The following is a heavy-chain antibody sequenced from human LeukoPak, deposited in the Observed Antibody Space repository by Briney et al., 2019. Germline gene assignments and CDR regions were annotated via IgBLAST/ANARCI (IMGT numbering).Heavy chain of an antibody. CDR1: GYSISSGYY. D-gene: IGHD3-22*01. CDR3: AKNCNKYYYDSSGYSPNRPYNHWFGP. CDR2: IYHSGST. J-gene: IGHJ5*02. V-gene: IGHV4-38-2*02. Sequence: RPSETLSLTCTVSGYSISSGYYWGWIRQPPGKGLEWIGSIYHSGSTYYNPSLKSRVTISVDTSKNQFSLKLSSVTAADTAVYFCAKNCNKYYYDSSGYSPNRPYNHWFGPWGQGTLVTVSS.